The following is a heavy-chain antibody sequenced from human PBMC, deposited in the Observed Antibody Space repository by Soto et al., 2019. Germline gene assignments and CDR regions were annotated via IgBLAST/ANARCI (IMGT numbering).Heavy chain of an antibody. CDR2: IDPSDSYT. Sequence: GESLKISCKGSGYSFTSYWISWVRQMPGKGLEWMGRIDPSDSYTNYSPSFQGHVTISADKSISTAYLQWSSLKASDTAMYYCARHKGNYYGSGKYSLEFDYWGQGTLVTVSS. CDR1: GYSFTSYW. J-gene: IGHJ4*02. CDR3: ARHKGNYYGSGKYSLEFDY. D-gene: IGHD3-10*01. V-gene: IGHV5-10-1*01.